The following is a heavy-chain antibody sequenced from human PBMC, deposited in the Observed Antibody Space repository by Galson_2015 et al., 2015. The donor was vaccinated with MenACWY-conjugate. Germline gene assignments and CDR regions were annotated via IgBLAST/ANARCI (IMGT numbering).Heavy chain of an antibody. D-gene: IGHD1-26*01. CDR1: GFTFSSYA. Sequence: SLRLSCAASGFTFSSYAMSWVRQTPGKGLEWVSAVSGSGDNTYYADSVKGRFTISRDNSKNTLDLQMNSLRVEDTAVYYCARDRGGWSSLRWGQGTTVTVSS. CDR3: ARDRGGWSSLR. V-gene: IGHV3-23*01. J-gene: IGHJ6*02. CDR2: VSGSGDNT.